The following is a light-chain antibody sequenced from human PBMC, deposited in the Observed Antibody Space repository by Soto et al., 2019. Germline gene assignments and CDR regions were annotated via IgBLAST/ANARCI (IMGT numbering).Light chain of an antibody. J-gene: IGLJ1*01. Sequence: QSALTQPPSVSGSPGQSVTLSCTGTSSDIGSYNRVSWYQRPPGTAPKLMIYEVSNRPSGVPDRFSGSKSGNTASLTISGLQAEDEADYYCSSYTRSSTLYVFGTWTKLTVL. CDR2: EVS. CDR1: SSDIGSYNR. V-gene: IGLV2-18*02. CDR3: SSYTRSSTLYV.